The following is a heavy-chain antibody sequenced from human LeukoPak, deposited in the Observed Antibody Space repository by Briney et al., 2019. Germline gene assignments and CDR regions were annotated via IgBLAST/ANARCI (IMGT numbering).Heavy chain of an antibody. V-gene: IGHV1-58*02. CDR2: IVVGSGNA. Sequence: ASVKVSCKASGFTFINSAMQWVRQARGQRLEWIGWIVVGSGNANYAQEFQERATITRDLSTSTAYMELSSLRAEDTAVYYCAADDLSTGYWGQGTLVTVSS. CDR1: GFTFINSA. J-gene: IGHJ4*02. D-gene: IGHD5/OR15-5a*01. CDR3: AADDLSTGY.